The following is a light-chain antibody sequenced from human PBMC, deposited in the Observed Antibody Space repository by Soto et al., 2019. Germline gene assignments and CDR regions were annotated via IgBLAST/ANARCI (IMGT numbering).Light chain of an antibody. CDR3: QQYSSSPPT. J-gene: IGKJ4*01. Sequence: EMVLTQSPGALSLSPRERATLSCRASQSVYKNFLAWYHQKPGQAPRLLINGASNRATGIPDRFSGSGSGTDFSLTIDRLEPEDFAVYFCQQYSSSPPTFGGGTKVAIK. V-gene: IGKV3-20*01. CDR2: GAS. CDR1: QSVYKNF.